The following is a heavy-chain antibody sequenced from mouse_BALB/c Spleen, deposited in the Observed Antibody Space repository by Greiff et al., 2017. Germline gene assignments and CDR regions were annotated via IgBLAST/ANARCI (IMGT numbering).Heavy chain of an antibody. V-gene: IGHV5-6-5*01. CDR1: GFTFSSYA. J-gene: IGHJ2*01. CDR3: ARDGYVSFDY. Sequence: EVHLVESGGGLVKPGGSLKLSCAASGFTFSSYAMSWVRQTPEKRLEWVASISSGGSTYYPDSVKGRFTISRDNARNILYLQMSSLRSEDTAMYYCARDGYVSFDYWGQGTTLTVSS. D-gene: IGHD1-2*01. CDR2: ISSGGST.